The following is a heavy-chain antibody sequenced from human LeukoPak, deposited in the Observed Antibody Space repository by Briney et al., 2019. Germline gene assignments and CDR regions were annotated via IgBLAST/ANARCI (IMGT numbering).Heavy chain of an antibody. Sequence: SETLSLTCTVSGGSISSSSYYWGWIRQPPGKGLEWIGSIYYSGSTYYNPSLKSRVTISVDTSKNQFSLRLSSVTATDTAVYYCARIETYSSGWYDAFFDYWGQGTLVTVSS. CDR2: IYYSGST. CDR1: GGSISSSSYY. D-gene: IGHD6-19*01. CDR3: ARIETYSSGWYDAFFDY. V-gene: IGHV4-39*01. J-gene: IGHJ4*02.